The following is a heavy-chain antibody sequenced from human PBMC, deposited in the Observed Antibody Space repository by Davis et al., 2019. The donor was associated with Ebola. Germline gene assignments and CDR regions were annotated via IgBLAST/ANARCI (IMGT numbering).Heavy chain of an antibody. Sequence: GGSLRLSCAASGFTFSSYAMSWVRQAPGKGLEWVANIKQDGSEKYYADSVKGRFTISRDNSKNTLYLQMNSLRAEDTAVYYCAKDVAYCSGGSCYSYGMDVWGQGTTVTVSS. CDR2: IKQDGSEK. D-gene: IGHD2-15*01. CDR1: GFTFSSYA. CDR3: AKDVAYCSGGSCYSYGMDV. V-gene: IGHV3-7*01. J-gene: IGHJ6*02.